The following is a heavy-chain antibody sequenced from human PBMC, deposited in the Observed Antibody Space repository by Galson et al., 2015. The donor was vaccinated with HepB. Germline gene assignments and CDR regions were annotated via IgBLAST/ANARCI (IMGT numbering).Heavy chain of an antibody. J-gene: IGHJ5*02. CDR1: GGSISSGDYY. D-gene: IGHD2-15*01. V-gene: IGHV4-30-4*01. Sequence: TLSLTCTVSGGSISSGDYYWSWIRQPPGKGLEWIGYIYYSGSTYYNPSLKSRVTISVDTSKNQFSLKLSSVTAADTAVYYCARQRVGYESPREFDPWGQGTLVTVSS. CDR2: IYYSGST. CDR3: ARQRVGYESPREFDP.